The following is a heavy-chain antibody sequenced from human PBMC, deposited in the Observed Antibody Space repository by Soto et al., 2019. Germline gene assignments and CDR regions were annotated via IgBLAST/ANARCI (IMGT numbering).Heavy chain of an antibody. V-gene: IGHV1-8*01. D-gene: IGHD3-3*01. J-gene: IGHJ6*02. CDR3: ERETEFDFLRKLLED. Sequence: ASVNVSFKASGYTFTSYYINWVRQAPVQWLELLGWMDPNSGSTGYAQNFQVRVTMNRNISINTAHMELSSRRSEDTAVYYCERETEFDFLRKLLEDWAQGSTDTVS. CDR1: GYTFTSYY. CDR2: MDPNSGST.